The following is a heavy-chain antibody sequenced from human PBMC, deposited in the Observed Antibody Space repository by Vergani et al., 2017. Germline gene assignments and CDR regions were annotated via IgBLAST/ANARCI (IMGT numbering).Heavy chain of an antibody. D-gene: IGHD3/OR15-3a*01. CDR3: ARVTSSARGGWTYFDY. J-gene: IGHJ4*02. V-gene: IGHV4-34*01. CDR1: GGSFSGYY. CDR2: INHSGST. Sequence: QVQLQQWGAGLLKPSETLSLTCAVYGGSFSGYYWSWIRQPPGKGLEWIGEINHSGSTNYNPSLKSRVTISVDTSKNQFSLKLSSVTAADTAVYYCARVTSSARGGWTYFDYWGQGTLVTVSS.